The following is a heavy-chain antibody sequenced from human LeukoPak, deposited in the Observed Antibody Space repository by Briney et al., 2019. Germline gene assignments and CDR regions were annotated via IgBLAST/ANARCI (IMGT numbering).Heavy chain of an antibody. Sequence: GGSLRLSCAASGFTFSSYSMNWVRQAPGKGLEWVSYISSSSSTIYYADSVKGRFTISRDNAKNSLYLQMNSLRAEDTAVYYCASGYCSSTSCRPPDAFDIWGQGTMVTVSS. V-gene: IGHV3-48*01. J-gene: IGHJ3*02. CDR1: GFTFSSYS. D-gene: IGHD2-2*01. CDR2: ISSSSSTI. CDR3: ASGYCSSTSCRPPDAFDI.